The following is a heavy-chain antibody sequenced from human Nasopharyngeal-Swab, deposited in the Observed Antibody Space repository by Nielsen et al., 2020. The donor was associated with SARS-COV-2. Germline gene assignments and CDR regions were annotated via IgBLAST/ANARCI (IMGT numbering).Heavy chain of an antibody. V-gene: IGHV4-34*01. D-gene: IGHD2-2*01. Sequence: WIRQPPGKGLEWIAEVNHSGSTNYNPSLKSRVTISVDTSKNQFSLKLSSVTAADTAVYYCARGLSGIVPSPILGLGPYYSYYYMDVWGKGTTVTVSS. CDR3: ARGLSGIVPSPILGLGPYYSYYYMDV. CDR2: VNHSGST. J-gene: IGHJ6*03.